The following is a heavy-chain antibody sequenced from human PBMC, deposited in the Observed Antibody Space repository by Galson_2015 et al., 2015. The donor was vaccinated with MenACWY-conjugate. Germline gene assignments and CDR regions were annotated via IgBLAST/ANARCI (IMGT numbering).Heavy chain of an antibody. Sequence: LRLSCAASGFTFSSYWMHWVRQAPGKGLEWVSHINSRSGNLLYADSVKGRFTISRDNAKNSVYLQMNNLRDEDTAVYFCTRDPEGDLDFDYWGQGTLVTVSS. D-gene: IGHD2-21*02. CDR3: TRDPEGDLDFDY. CDR2: INSRSGNL. J-gene: IGHJ4*02. V-gene: IGHV3-48*02. CDR1: GFTFSSYW.